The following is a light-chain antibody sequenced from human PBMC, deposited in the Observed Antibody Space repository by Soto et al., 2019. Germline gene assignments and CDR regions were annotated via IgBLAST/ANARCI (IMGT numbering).Light chain of an antibody. Sequence: DIVLTQSPGTLSLSPGERATLSCRASQSISSSYLAWYQQKPGQAPRLLIYDSSTRATGIPDRFRGSGSGKYFTLTINRLDPDYVAYYYCQQYSSPVFTFGHGTKLDIK. CDR2: DSS. CDR1: QSISSSY. CDR3: QQYSSPVFT. V-gene: IGKV3-20*01. J-gene: IGKJ2*01.